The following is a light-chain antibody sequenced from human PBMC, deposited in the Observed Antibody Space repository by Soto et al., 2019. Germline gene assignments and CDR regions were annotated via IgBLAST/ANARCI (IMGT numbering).Light chain of an antibody. CDR2: ASS. V-gene: IGKV1-9*01. J-gene: IGKJ4*01. CDR3: QQLNSYPRT. Sequence: DIQLTQSPSFLSASVRDRVTITCRASQGISSYLAWYQQKPGKAPKLLIYASSTLQSGVPSRFSGSGSGTEFTLTISSLQPEDFATYYCQQLNSYPRTFGGGTKVDIK. CDR1: QGISSY.